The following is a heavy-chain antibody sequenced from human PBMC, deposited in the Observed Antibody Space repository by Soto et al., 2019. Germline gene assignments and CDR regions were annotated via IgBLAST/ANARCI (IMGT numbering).Heavy chain of an antibody. Sequence: EVQLLESGGGLVQPGGSLRLSCAASGFTFSSYAMSWVRQAPGKGLEWVSAISSSGGTTYYADSVKGRFTFSRDNSKNTLYLQMNILRAEDTAVYYCAKTANGWFSAFDIWGQGTMVTVSS. J-gene: IGHJ3*02. CDR1: GFTFSSYA. D-gene: IGHD6-19*01. CDR3: AKTANGWFSAFDI. V-gene: IGHV3-23*01. CDR2: ISSSGGTT.